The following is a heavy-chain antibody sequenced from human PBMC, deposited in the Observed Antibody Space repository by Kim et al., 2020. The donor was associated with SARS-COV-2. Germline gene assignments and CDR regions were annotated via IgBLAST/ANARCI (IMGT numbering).Heavy chain of an antibody. CDR2: ISGDGRTT. CDR1: GLIFSHYY. CDR3: AGESDYVWSDP. Sequence: GGSLRLSCAASGLIFSHYYMYWVRHSPGKGLLWVSRISGDGRTTVYADSVKGRFTISKDNAKNILYLQMDSLRAEDSGLYYCAGESDYVWSDPWGQGTQVTVSS. D-gene: IGHD3-16*01. J-gene: IGHJ5*02. V-gene: IGHV3-74*01.